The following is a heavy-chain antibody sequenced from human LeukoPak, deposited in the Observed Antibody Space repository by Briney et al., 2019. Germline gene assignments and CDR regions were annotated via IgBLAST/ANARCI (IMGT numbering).Heavy chain of an antibody. J-gene: IGHJ3*02. CDR1: GFTFSSHS. V-gene: IGHV3-48*01. CDR3: ARDSRDGYNPNAFDI. D-gene: IGHD5-24*01. Sequence: GGSLRLSCAASGFTFSSHSMNWVRQAPGKGLEWVSYISSSSSTIYYADSVKGRFTISRDNAKNSLYLQMNSLRAEDTAVYYCARDSRDGYNPNAFDIWGQGTMVTVSS. CDR2: ISSSSSTI.